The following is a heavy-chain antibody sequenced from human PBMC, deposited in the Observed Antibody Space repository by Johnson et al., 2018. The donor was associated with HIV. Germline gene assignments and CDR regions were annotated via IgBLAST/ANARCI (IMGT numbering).Heavy chain of an antibody. CDR1: GFTFSSYA. J-gene: IGHJ3*02. V-gene: IGHV3-30*04. CDR2: ISYDGSNK. Sequence: VQLVESGGGVVQPGGSLRLSCAASGFTFSSYAMHWVRQAPGKGLEWVAVISYDGSNKYYADSVKGRFTISRDNSKNTLYLQMNSLRAEDTAVYYCAREGEGRAFDIWGQGTMVTVSS. CDR3: AREGEGRAFDI. D-gene: IGHD1-26*01.